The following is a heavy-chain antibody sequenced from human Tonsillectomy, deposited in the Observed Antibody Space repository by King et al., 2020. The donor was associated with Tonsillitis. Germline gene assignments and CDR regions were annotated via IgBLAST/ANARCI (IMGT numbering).Heavy chain of an antibody. CDR1: GFTVSSNY. CDR3: ARDQNDSDGYGAFDI. V-gene: IGHV3-53*01. Sequence: VQLVESGGGLIQPGGSLRLSCAASGFTVSSNYMSWVRQAPGKGLECVSVLYSGGSSYFADSVKDRFIIYRDDSKNTLYLQMHSLRVEDTAVYYCARDQNDSDGYGAFDIWGQGKMVTVSS. D-gene: IGHD3-22*01. J-gene: IGHJ3*02. CDR2: LYSGGSS.